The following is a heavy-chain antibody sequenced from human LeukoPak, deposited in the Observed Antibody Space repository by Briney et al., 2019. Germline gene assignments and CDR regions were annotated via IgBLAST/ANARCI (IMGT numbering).Heavy chain of an antibody. Sequence: ASVKVSCKASGYTFPSYGISWVRQAPGQGLEWMGWISAYNGNTNYAQKLQGRVTMTTDTSTSTAYMELRSLRSDDTAVYYCARDQGDIVVVPDAFDIWGQGTMVTVSS. CDR3: ARDQGDIVVVPDAFDI. V-gene: IGHV1-18*04. D-gene: IGHD2-2*01. CDR1: GYTFPSYG. J-gene: IGHJ3*02. CDR2: ISAYNGNT.